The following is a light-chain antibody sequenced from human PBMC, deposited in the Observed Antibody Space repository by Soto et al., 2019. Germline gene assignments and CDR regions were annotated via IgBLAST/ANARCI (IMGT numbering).Light chain of an antibody. J-gene: IGLJ1*01. V-gene: IGLV2-14*01. Sequence: SVLTQPASVSGSPGQSITISCTGTSSDVGGYNYVSWYQQHPGKAPKLMIYDVSNRPSGVSNRFSGSKSGNTASLTISGLQAEDEADYYCSSYTSSSPRVFGTGTKSPS. CDR1: SSDVGGYNY. CDR2: DVS. CDR3: SSYTSSSPRV.